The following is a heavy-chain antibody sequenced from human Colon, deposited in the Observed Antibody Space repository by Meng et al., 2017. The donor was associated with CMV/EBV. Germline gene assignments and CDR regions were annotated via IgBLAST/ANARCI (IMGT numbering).Heavy chain of an antibody. V-gene: IGHV4-61*01. Sequence: SETLSLTCTVSGDSVSGGSYYWTWIRQAPGKGLEWIGYIYNSVSTNYNPSLKSRVTTSVDTSKNQFSLKLTSVTAADTAVYYCARDQPADYWGQGTLVTVSS. CDR2: IYNSVST. CDR1: GDSVSGGSYY. CDR3: ARDQPADY. J-gene: IGHJ4*02.